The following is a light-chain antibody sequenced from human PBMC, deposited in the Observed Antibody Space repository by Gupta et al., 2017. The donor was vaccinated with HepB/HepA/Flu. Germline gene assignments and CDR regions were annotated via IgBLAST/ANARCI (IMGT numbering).Light chain of an antibody. J-gene: IGLJ3*02. CDR1: SSDVGSDNR. CDR2: EVS. Sequence: SSLTQPVSVSASPIPSIIISCTGTSSDVGSDNRVYWYQQDASEAPKLLIYEVSRRPSVVANRFSGSKSGNTASVTIAGHQAEDEADYYCCSDAGSRAFWVFGGGTKVTVL. V-gene: IGLV2-23*02. CDR3: CSDAGSRAFWV.